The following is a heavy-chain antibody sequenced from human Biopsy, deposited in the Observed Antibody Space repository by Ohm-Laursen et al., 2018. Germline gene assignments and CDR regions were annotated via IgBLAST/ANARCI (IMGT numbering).Heavy chain of an antibody. CDR3: SREQHYYSA. V-gene: IGHV1-2*06. Sequence: SVKVSCKTTGYTFTDDQIHWVREAPGQGLEWMGLVNPKKGDTRYAQKFQGRVTMTSDVSVATAYMELTRLTSDDTAVYFCSREQHYYSAWGQGTLVTVSS. D-gene: IGHD2-21*02. CDR2: VNPKKGDT. CDR1: GYTFTDDQ. J-gene: IGHJ5*02.